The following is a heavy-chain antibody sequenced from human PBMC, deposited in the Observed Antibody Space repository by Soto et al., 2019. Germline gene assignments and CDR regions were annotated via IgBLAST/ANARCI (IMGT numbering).Heavy chain of an antibody. CDR2: INSDGSST. CDR1: GFTFSSYW. CDR3: ARDGAGGLEYCSDGSGYSGGGDY. Sequence: EVQLVESGGGLVQPGGSLRLSCAASGFTFSSYWMHWVRQAPGKGLVWVSRINSDGSSTSYADSVKGRFTISRDNAKNTLYRQMNSLGREDRAVYDCARDGAGGLEYCSDGSGYSGGGDYWGQGTLVTVSS. V-gene: IGHV3-74*01. J-gene: IGHJ4*02. D-gene: IGHD2-15*01.